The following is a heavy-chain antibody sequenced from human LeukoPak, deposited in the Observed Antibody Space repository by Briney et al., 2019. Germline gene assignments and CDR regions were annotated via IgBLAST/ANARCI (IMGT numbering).Heavy chain of an antibody. V-gene: IGHV4-34*01. CDR2: INHSGGT. CDR3: ARHCVVAVAEYWFDP. J-gene: IGHJ5*02. CDR1: GGSFSGYY. Sequence: SETLSLTCAVYGGSFSGYYWSWIRQPPGKGLEWIGEINHSGGTKYNPSLKSRVTISVDTSKNQFSLKLSSVTAADTAVYYCARHCVVAVAEYWFDPWGQGTLVTVSS. D-gene: IGHD2-15*01.